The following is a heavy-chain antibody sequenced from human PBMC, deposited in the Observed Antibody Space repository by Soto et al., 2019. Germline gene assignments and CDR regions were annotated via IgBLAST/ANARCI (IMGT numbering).Heavy chain of an antibody. CDR3: ARDTSDSWIRAFGI. CDR2: VHYTGTT. V-gene: IGHV4-59*01. J-gene: IGHJ3*02. Sequence: SETLSLTCSVSGGSLSSYYWNWIRQPPGKGLEWIGYVHYTGTTNYNPSLKSRVTMSGDTSKRQFSLKLSSVTAADTAMYYCARDTSDSWIRAFGIWGQGIMVTVSS. CDR1: GGSLSSYY. D-gene: IGHD6-13*01.